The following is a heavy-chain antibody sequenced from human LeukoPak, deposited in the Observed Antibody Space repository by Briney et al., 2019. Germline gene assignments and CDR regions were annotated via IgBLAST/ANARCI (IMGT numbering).Heavy chain of an antibody. CDR1: GFTFTDYW. CDR3: ARDGTAAGLYFDL. Sequence: GGSLRLSCEVSGFTFTDYWMNWVRQAPGKGPECVASIRQDGSEKAYVDSVKGRFTISRDNTKNSLSLQLNGLRAEDTAVYYCARDGTAAGLYFDLWGQGTLVTVSS. J-gene: IGHJ4*01. V-gene: IGHV3-7*01. D-gene: IGHD6-13*01. CDR2: IRQDGSEK.